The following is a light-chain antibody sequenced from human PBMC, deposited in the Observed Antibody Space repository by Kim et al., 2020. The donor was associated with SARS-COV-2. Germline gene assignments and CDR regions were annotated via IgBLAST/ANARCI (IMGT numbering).Light chain of an antibody. J-gene: IGKJ5*01. Sequence: SEYVGDTVTITCRASQGINNYLAWYQQKPGRAPHLLIYGASTLESGVPSRFSGSGSGTDFTLTISSLQPEDFATYYCQQLSSYPITFGLGTRLELN. CDR3: QQLSSYPIT. CDR1: QGINNY. CDR2: GAS. V-gene: IGKV1-9*01.